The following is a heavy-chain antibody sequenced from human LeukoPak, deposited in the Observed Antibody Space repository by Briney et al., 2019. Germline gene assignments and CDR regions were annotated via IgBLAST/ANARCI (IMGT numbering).Heavy chain of an antibody. Sequence: SETLSLTCAVSGYSISSGYYWGWIRQPPGKGLEWIGSIYHSGSTYYNPSLKSRVTISVDTSKNQFSLKLSSVTAADTAVYYCARVGGDYDILTGYRYNWFDPWGQGTLVTVSS. CDR3: ARVGGDYDILTGYRYNWFDP. CDR2: IYHSGST. CDR1: GYSISSGYY. V-gene: IGHV4-38-2*01. J-gene: IGHJ5*02. D-gene: IGHD3-9*01.